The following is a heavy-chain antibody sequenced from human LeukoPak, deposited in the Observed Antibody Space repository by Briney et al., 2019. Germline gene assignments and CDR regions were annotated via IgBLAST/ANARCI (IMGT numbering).Heavy chain of an antibody. CDR2: ISPYNGHT. CDR1: GYTFTNYG. V-gene: IGHV1-18*01. Sequence: ASVKVSCKASGYTFTNYGISWVRQAPGQGLEWMGWISPYNGHTNYAQKLQGRVTMTTDTSTTTAYMELRSLRSDDTAVYYCAREGDGYRGNSRAFDPWGQGTLVTVSS. J-gene: IGHJ5*02. D-gene: IGHD5-24*01. CDR3: AREGDGYRGNSRAFDP.